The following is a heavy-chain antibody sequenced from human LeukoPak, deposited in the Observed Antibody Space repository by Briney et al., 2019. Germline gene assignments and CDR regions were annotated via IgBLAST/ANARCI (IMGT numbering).Heavy chain of an antibody. V-gene: IGHV1-18*01. Sequence: ASVKVSCKASGYTFTSYGISWVRQAPGQGLEWMGWISAYNGNTNYAQKLQGRVTMTTDTSTSTAYMELRSLRSEDTAVYYCAREATLFYYYYGMDVWGQGTTVTVSS. J-gene: IGHJ6*02. CDR3: AREATLFYYYYGMDV. CDR1: GYTFTSYG. CDR2: ISAYNGNT.